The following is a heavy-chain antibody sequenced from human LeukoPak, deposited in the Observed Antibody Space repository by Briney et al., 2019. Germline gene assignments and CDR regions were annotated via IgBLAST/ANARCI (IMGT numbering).Heavy chain of an antibody. CDR2: INPNSGGT. CDR3: ARAGIMITFGGVIVIPGYFDY. Sequence: ASVKVSCKASGYTFTGYYMHWVRQAPGQGLEWMGWINPNSGGTNYAQKFQGRVTMTRDTSISTAYMELSRLRSDDTAVYYCARAGIMITFGGVIVIPGYFDYWGQGTLVTVSS. V-gene: IGHV1-2*02. CDR1: GYTFTGYY. D-gene: IGHD3-16*02. J-gene: IGHJ4*02.